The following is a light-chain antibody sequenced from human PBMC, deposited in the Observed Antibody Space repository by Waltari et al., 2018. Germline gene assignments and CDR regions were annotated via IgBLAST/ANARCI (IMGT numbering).Light chain of an antibody. CDR3: SSYTSSSTPVV. Sequence: QSALTQPASVSGSPGQSITISCTGTSSDVGGYNYFSWYQQHPGNAPKLMIYDVSNRPSGVSSRFSGSKSGNTATLTISGLQAEDEADYYCSSYTSSSTPVVFGGGTKLTVL. V-gene: IGLV2-14*03. CDR2: DVS. CDR1: SSDVGGYNY. J-gene: IGLJ2*01.